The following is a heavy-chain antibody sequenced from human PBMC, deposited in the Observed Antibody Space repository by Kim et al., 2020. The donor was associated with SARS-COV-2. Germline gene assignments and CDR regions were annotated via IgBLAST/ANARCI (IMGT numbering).Heavy chain of an antibody. D-gene: IGHD3-3*01. CDR1: GGTFSSYA. V-gene: IGHV1-69*13. Sequence: SVKVSCKASGGTFSSYAISWVRQAPGQGLEWMGGIIPIFGTANYAQKFQGRVTITADESTSTAYMELSSLRSEDTAVYYCARGSKGGYDNLIYDFWSGTPLGYWGQGTLVTVSS. CDR3: ARGSKGGYDNLIYDFWSGTPLGY. CDR2: IIPIFGTA. J-gene: IGHJ4*02.